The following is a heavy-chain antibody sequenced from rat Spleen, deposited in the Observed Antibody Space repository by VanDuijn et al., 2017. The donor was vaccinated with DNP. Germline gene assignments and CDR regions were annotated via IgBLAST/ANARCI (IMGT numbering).Heavy chain of an antibody. CDR3: ASGNYPPGRVYYGYFDF. J-gene: IGHJ1*01. CDR1: GCIFNNYW. V-gene: IGHV5-31*01. Sequence: EVQLVESGGDLVQPGRSLKISCVASGCIFNNYWMAWIRQVPGKGLEWVASITSSGGSTYYPDSVKGRFTISRDNAKNTLYLQMNSLRAEDTATNFCASGNYPPGRVYYGYFDFWGPGTMVTVSS. CDR2: ITSSGGST. D-gene: IGHD1-4*01.